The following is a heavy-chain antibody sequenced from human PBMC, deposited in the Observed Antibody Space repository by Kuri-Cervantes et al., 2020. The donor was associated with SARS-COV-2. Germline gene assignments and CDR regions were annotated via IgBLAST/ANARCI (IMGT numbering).Heavy chain of an antibody. CDR2: ISWNSGSI. CDR3: ARDGQYYYDSSGYYSDWYFDL. Sequence: GGSLRLSCAASGFTFDDYAMHWVRQAPGKGLEWVSGISWNSGSIGYADSVKGRFTISRENAKNSLYLQMNSLRAGDTAVYYCARDGQYYYDSSGYYSDWYFDLWGRGTLVTVSS. CDR1: GFTFDDYA. D-gene: IGHD3-22*01. V-gene: IGHV3-9*01. J-gene: IGHJ2*01.